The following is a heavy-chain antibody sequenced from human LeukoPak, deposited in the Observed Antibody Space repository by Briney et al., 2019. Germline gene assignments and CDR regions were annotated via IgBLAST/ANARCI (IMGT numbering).Heavy chain of an antibody. CDR2: LHPSGST. V-gene: IGHV4-4*07. J-gene: IGHJ4*02. CDR3: DTMFGDSSDFDH. CDR1: GGSISLYY. D-gene: IGHD3-10*02. Sequence: SETLSLTCTISGGSISLYYRNWIRQPAGKGLEWIGLLHPSGSTTYNPSLESRVPMSLDTSNNQFSLNLTSVTAADTAVYYCDTMFGDSSDFDHWGQGILVTVSS.